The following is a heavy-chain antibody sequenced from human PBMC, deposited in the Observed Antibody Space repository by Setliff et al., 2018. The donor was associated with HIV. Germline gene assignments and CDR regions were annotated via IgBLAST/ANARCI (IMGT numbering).Heavy chain of an antibody. V-gene: IGHV4-59*01. J-gene: IGHJ4*02. CDR1: GGSISSYY. CDR2: IFYSGTT. Sequence: PSETLSLTCNVSGGSISSYYLNWIRQPPGKGLEWIGYIFYSGTTNYNPSLKSRVTMSVVTSKNQFSLKLSSVTAADTAVYYCARGTLYYDYVWGTPFPFDYWGQGTLVTVSS. CDR3: ARGTLYYDYVWGTPFPFDY. D-gene: IGHD3-16*01.